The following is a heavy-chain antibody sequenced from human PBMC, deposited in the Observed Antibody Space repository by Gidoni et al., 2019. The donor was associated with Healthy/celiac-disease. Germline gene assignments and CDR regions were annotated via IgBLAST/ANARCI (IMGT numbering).Heavy chain of an antibody. CDR2: IYYSGST. J-gene: IGHJ5*02. CDR1: GGSISSSSYY. V-gene: IGHV4-39*01. D-gene: IGHD2-2*03. CDR3: ARQRGYCSSTSCRGWFDP. Sequence: QLQLQESGPGLVKHSETLSLTCTVSGGSISSSSYYWGWIRQPPGKGLEWIGSIYYSGSTYYNPSLKSRVTISVDTSKTQFSLKLSSVTAADTAVYYCARQRGYCSSTSCRGWFDPWGQGTLVTVSS.